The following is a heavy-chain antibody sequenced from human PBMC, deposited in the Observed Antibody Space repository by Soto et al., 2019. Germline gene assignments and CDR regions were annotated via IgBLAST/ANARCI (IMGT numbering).Heavy chain of an antibody. CDR3: AKDQSYYYDSSGSRAEY. Sequence: TGGSLRLSCAASGFTFSDAWMNWVRQAPGKGLEWVAGIIGRGGSTDYADSVKGRFTISRDNSKNTLYPQMKSLRAEDTAVYYCAKDQSYYYDSSGSRAEYWGPGTLVTVSS. J-gene: IGHJ4*02. V-gene: IGHV3-23*01. D-gene: IGHD3-22*01. CDR1: GFTFSDAW. CDR2: IIGRGGST.